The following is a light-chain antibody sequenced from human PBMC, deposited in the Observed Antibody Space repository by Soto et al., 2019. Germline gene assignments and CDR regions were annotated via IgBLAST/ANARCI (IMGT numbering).Light chain of an antibody. J-gene: IGKJ1*01. Sequence: EIVLTHSRRTINLSXDGGATLPXXXXQTVNSSYLAWYQQKPGQAPRLLIYGASTRATGIPARFSGSGSGTEFTLTISSLQSEDFAVYYCQQYNNWPPETFGQGTKVDI. CDR1: QTVNSSY. CDR3: QQYNNWPPET. CDR2: GAS. V-gene: IGKV3-15*01.